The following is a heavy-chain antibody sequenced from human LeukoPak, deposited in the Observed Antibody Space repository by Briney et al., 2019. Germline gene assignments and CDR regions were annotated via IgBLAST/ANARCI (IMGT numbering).Heavy chain of an antibody. CDR1: GYTFTTYG. CDR2: ISAYNGNT. V-gene: IGHV1-18*01. CDR3: ARGGLKYYDILTGLDP. J-gene: IGHJ5*02. Sequence: ASVKVSCKASGYTFTTYGINRVRQAPGQGLEWMGWISAYNGNTNYAQKLQGRVTMTTDTSTSTAYMELRSLRSDDTAVYYCARGGLKYYDILTGLDPWGQGTLVTVSS. D-gene: IGHD3-9*01.